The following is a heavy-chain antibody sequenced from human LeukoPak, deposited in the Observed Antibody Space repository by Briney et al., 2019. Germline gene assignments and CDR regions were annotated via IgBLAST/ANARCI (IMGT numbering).Heavy chain of an antibody. Sequence: PSETLSLTCTVAGGSTSSYYWSWIRHPPGEGLEWIGYIYYIVSTNYNTSLKTRVTISVDTSKNQFSLKLSSVSAADTAVYYCARVGIFGVVNDAFDIWGQGTMVTVSS. J-gene: IGHJ3*02. V-gene: IGHV4-59*01. CDR1: GGSTSSYY. D-gene: IGHD3-3*01. CDR2: IYYIVST. CDR3: ARVGIFGVVNDAFDI.